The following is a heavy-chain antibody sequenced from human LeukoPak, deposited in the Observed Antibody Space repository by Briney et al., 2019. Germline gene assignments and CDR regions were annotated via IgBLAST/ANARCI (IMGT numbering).Heavy chain of an antibody. CDR1: GFTFDDYA. J-gene: IGHJ6*03. Sequence: GGSLRLSCAASGFTFDDYAMHWVRQAPGKGLEWVSGISWNSGSIGYADSVKGRFTISRDDAKNSLFLQMNSLRAEDTATYYCARGEFGDYYYFYMDVWGKGTTVTVSS. CDR3: ARGEFGDYYYFYMDV. V-gene: IGHV3-9*01. D-gene: IGHD2/OR15-2a*01. CDR2: ISWNSGSI.